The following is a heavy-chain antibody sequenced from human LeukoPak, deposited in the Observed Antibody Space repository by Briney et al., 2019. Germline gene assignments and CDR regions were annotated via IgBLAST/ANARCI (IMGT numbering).Heavy chain of an antibody. CDR2: IIPIFGTA. J-gene: IGHJ4*02. D-gene: IGHD5-24*01. Sequence: ASVKVSCKASGGTVSSYAISWVRQAPGQGLEWMGRIIPIFGTANYAQKFQGRVTITTDESTSTAYMELSSLRSEDTAVYYCARDIGEMATIPSFDYWGQGTLFTVSS. CDR1: GGTVSSYA. CDR3: ARDIGEMATIPSFDY. V-gene: IGHV1-69*05.